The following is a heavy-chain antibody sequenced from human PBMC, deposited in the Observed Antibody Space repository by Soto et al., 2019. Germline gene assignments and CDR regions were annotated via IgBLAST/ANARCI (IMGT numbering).Heavy chain of an antibody. CDR1: GDSFNDYY. J-gene: IGHJ6*03. CDR2: INPNGGVT. Sequence: QVQLVQSGAEVRKPGASVTVSCRSSGDSFNDYYIHWVRQAPGQGFEWMGWINPNGGVTKYAQKFQGWVSMTRYTSIRTVYMQLRRLRSDDTAVYYCARESGGATATLDYYYFYMDVWGTGTTVTVSS. V-gene: IGHV1-2*04. CDR3: ARESGGATATLDYYYFYMDV. D-gene: IGHD5-12*01.